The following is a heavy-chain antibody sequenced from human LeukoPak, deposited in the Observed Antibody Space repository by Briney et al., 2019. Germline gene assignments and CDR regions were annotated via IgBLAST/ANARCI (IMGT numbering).Heavy chain of an antibody. J-gene: IGHJ4*02. CDR1: GFTFSSYE. Sequence: GSLRLSCAASGFTFSSYEMNWVRQAPGKGLEWVSYISSSGSTIYYADSVKGRFTISRDNAKNSLYLQMNSLRAEDTAVYYCARDLNWNPLDYWGQGTLVTVSS. D-gene: IGHD1-1*01. V-gene: IGHV3-48*03. CDR2: ISSSGSTI. CDR3: ARDLNWNPLDY.